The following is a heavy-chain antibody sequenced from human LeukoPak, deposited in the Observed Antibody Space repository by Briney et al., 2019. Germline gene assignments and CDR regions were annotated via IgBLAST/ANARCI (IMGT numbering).Heavy chain of an antibody. V-gene: IGHV1-2*02. J-gene: IGHJ4*02. CDR3: ARDYYLCPPLTSTSCEWLRTPGFDY. CDR2: INPNSGGT. Sequence: GASVKVSCKASGYTFTGYYMHWVRQAPGQGLEWMGWINPNSGGTNYAQKFQGRVTMTRDTSISTAYMELSRLRSDDTAVYYCARDYYLCPPLTSTSCEWLRTPGFDYWGQGTLVTVSS. CDR1: GYTFTGYY. D-gene: IGHD2-2*01.